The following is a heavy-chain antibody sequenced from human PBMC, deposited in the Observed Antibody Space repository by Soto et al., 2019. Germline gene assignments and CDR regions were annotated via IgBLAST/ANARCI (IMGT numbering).Heavy chain of an antibody. J-gene: IGHJ4*02. V-gene: IGHV1-2*02. D-gene: IGHD2-21*02. CDR1: RDTFTGYY. CDR3: ARDGLPLDY. Sequence: ASVKVSFKASRDTFTGYYMHWVRQAPGQGLEWMGWINPNSGGTNYAQKFQGRVTITRDTSASTDYMELSSLRSEDTAVYYCARDGLPLDYWGQGTLVTV. CDR2: INPNSGGT.